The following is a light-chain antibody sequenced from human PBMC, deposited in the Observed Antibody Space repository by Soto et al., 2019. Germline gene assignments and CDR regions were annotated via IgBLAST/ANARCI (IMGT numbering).Light chain of an antibody. Sequence: DIQMTQSPYSLSASVGDTVTITCRASQSISTYLNWYQQKPGKAPELLIYAASSLQSGVPLRFTGSGSGTDFTLTIISLQPEDFESYYCQQSYTTPLTFGGGTKVEIK. CDR2: AAS. CDR1: QSISTY. CDR3: QQSYTTPLT. V-gene: IGKV1-39*01. J-gene: IGKJ4*01.